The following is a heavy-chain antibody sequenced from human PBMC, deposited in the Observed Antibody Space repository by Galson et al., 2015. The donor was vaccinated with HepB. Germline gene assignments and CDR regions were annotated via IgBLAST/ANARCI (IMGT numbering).Heavy chain of an antibody. D-gene: IGHD3-3*01. J-gene: IGHJ6*02. Sequence: ETLSLTCAVSGGSIGGNVFWTWVRQSPGKGLEWIGEIFHGGTTNYNPSLKSRVTISVDTSKNHFSLKLSSVTAADTAVYYCARTITIFGVDIEVYGMDVWGQGTTVTVSS. V-gene: IGHV4-4*02. CDR2: IFHGGTT. CDR1: GGSIGGNVF. CDR3: ARTITIFGVDIEVYGMDV.